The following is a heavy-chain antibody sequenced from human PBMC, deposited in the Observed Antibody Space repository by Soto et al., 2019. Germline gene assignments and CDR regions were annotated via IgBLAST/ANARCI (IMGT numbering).Heavy chain of an antibody. CDR1: GGSFGDYA. J-gene: IGHJ6*02. V-gene: IGHV1-69*06. CDR3: ARSGVFWSGYAYCCMDF. Sequence: SVKVSCKASGGSFGDYAFSWVRQAPGQGRKRKGGIIPISGTRNYTQNFRGRVTITADKSTPTVYMELSSLRSEYTAVYYCARSGVFWSGYAYCCMDFWGQVXTVT. CDR2: IIPISGTR. D-gene: IGHD3-3*01.